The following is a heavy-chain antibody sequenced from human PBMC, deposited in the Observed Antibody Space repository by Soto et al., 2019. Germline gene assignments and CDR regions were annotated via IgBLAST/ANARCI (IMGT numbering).Heavy chain of an antibody. CDR3: ARGAVSFRRAYQNSFDP. CDR1: GFSVPGFS. V-gene: IGHV3-21*01. J-gene: IGHJ5*02. D-gene: IGHD2-2*01. CDR2: ISSNRKYI. Sequence: GGSLRLSCTASGFSVPGFSINWIRQAPGKGLEWVSSISSNRKYIYYAPSLQGRFTTSIDDDSNSLFLQMERLTVEETAVYYCARGAVSFRRAYQNSFDPWGQGILLSVSS.